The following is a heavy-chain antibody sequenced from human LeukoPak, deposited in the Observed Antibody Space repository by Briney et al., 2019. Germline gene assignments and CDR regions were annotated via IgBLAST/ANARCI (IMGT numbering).Heavy chain of an antibody. J-gene: IGHJ6*03. CDR1: GYTFTDSY. D-gene: IGHD2-8*01. CDR3: ARSARHCNNGVCFTDYYIDL. Sequence: ASVKVSCKTSGYTFTDSYIHWVRQAPGQGLEWMGRINPNSGDPNYPQKFQGRVTMTRDTSISTAYMEMSSLTSDDTAVYYCARSARHCNNGVCFTDYYIDLWGKGTTVIVSS. CDR2: INPNSGDP. V-gene: IGHV1-2*06.